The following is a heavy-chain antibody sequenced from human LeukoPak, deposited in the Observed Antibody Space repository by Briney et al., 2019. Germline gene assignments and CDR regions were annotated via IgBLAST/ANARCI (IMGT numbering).Heavy chain of an antibody. CDR1: GFTFSSNW. CDR3: ARDPYNTGGYAAFDI. J-gene: IGHJ3*02. D-gene: IGHD3-22*01. Sequence: AGGSLRLSWAASGFTFSSNWMTWVRQAPGKGLEWVANIKQDGSEKQYVDSVKGRFTISRDNAKNSLYLQMNSLRVEDTAVYYCARDPYNTGGYAAFDIWGQGTMVTVSS. CDR2: IKQDGSEK. V-gene: IGHV3-7*01.